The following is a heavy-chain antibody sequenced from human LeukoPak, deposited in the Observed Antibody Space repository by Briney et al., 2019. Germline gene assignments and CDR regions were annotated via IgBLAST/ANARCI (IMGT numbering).Heavy chain of an antibody. D-gene: IGHD6-13*01. CDR1: GGSISSSSYY. Sequence: SETLSLTCTVSGGSISSSSYYWGWIRQPPGKGLEWIGRIYYSGSTYYNPSLKSRVTISVDTSKNQFSLKLSSVTAADTAVYYCARGPPSYSSSWYGPDDRHQNWYFDLWGRGTLVTVSS. CDR3: ARGPPSYSSSWYGPDDRHQNWYFDL. V-gene: IGHV4-39*07. J-gene: IGHJ2*01. CDR2: IYYSGST.